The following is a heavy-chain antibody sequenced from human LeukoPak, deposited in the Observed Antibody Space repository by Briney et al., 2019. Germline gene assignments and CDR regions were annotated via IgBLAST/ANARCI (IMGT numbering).Heavy chain of an antibody. CDR1: GFTFSSYE. CDR2: INHSGST. D-gene: IGHD6-19*01. V-gene: IGHV4-34*01. CDR3: ARAVSDIVATMPYTGYSSGWCDY. J-gene: IGHJ4*02. Sequence: GSLRLSCAASGFTFSSYEMNWVRQAPGKGLEWIGEINHSGSTNYNPSLKSRVTISVDTSKNQFSLKLSSVTAADTAVYYCARAVSDIVATMPYTGYSSGWCDYWGQGTLVTVSS.